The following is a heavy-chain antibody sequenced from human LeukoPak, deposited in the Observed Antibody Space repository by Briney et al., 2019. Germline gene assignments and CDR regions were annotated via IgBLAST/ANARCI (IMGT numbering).Heavy chain of an antibody. J-gene: IGHJ6*02. CDR3: ARDATHLGYCSSTSCYDDYYYGMDV. CDR2: IKQDGNEK. V-gene: IGHV3-7*01. Sequence: GGSLRLSCAASGFTFSSYWMSWVRQAPGKGLEWVANIKQDGNEKYYVDSVKGRFTISRDNAKNSLYLQMNSLRAEDTAAYYCARDATHLGYCSSTSCYDDYYYGMDVWGQGTTVTVSS. D-gene: IGHD2-2*01. CDR1: GFTFSSYW.